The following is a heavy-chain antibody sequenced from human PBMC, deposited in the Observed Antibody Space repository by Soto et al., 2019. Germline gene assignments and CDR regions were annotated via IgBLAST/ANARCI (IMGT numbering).Heavy chain of an antibody. J-gene: IGHJ4*02. CDR3: AHKRDVSRGFKY. V-gene: IGHV2-5*02. CDR1: GFSLSINGVA. CDR2: IYWDDDQ. Sequence: QITLKESGPTLVKPTQTLTLTCTFSGFSLSINGVAVGWIRQPPGQALEWLALIYWDDDQRYNPSLKNRLTITKDTSRNQVVLTMTNMDPVDTATYYCAHKRDVSRGFKYWGKGTLVTVSS. D-gene: IGHD3-10*01.